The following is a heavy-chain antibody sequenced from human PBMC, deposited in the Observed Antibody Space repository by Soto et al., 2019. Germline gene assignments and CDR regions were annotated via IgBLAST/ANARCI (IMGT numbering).Heavy chain of an antibody. J-gene: IGHJ4*02. CDR2: IYYSGST. V-gene: IGHV4-31*03. CDR1: GGSISSGGYY. Sequence: SETLSLTCTVSGGSISSGGYYWSWIRQHPGKGLEWIGYIYYSGSTYYNPSLKSRVTISVDASKNQFSLKLSSVTAADTAVYYCARDSRDYYFDYWGQGTLVTVSS. CDR3: ARDSRDYYFDY.